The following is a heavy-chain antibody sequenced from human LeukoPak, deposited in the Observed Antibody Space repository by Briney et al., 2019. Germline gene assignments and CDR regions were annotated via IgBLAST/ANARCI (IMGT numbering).Heavy chain of an antibody. CDR1: GGSISGYY. Sequence: SETLSLTCTVSGGSISGYYWTWIRQLPGKGLEWIGYIYNSGITNYNPSLKSRVTVSVDTSKDQFSLRLTSVTAADTAVYYCARSVPSLDYLFDSWGHGTLVTVSS. D-gene: IGHD4-11*01. CDR2: IYNSGIT. CDR3: ARSVPSLDYLFDS. J-gene: IGHJ5*01. V-gene: IGHV4-59*08.